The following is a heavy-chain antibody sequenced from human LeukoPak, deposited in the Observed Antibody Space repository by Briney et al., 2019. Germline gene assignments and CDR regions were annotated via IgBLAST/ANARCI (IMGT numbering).Heavy chain of an antibody. V-gene: IGHV3-11*01. CDR2: ISSSGSTI. J-gene: IGHJ4*02. D-gene: IGHD3-9*01. Sequence: GRSLRLSCAASGFTFSDYYMSWIRQAPGKGLEWVSYISSSGSTIYYADSVKGRFTISRDNAKNSLYLQMNSLRAEDTAVYYCARAGKEYYDILTGYYNEVYFDYWGQGTLVTVSS. CDR3: ARAGKEYYDILTGYYNEVYFDY. CDR1: GFTFSDYY.